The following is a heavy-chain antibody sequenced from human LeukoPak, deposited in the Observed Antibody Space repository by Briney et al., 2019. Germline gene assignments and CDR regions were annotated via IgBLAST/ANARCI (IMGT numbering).Heavy chain of an antibody. J-gene: IGHJ4*02. CDR1: GFTFSSYG. V-gene: IGHV3-30*18. D-gene: IGHD2-21*02. CDR3: AKGFCGGDCYYYFDY. Sequence: GGSLRLSCAASGFTFSSYGMHWVRQAPGKGLEWVAVISYDGSNKYYADSVKGRFTISRDNSKNTLYLQMNSLRAEDTAVYYCAKGFCGGDCYYYFDYWGQGTLVTVSS. CDR2: ISYDGSNK.